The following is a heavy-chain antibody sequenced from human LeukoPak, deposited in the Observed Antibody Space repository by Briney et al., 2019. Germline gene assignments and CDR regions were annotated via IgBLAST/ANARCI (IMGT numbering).Heavy chain of an antibody. V-gene: IGHV3-23*01. CDR3: PKAKTGYPFYYFDY. CDR2: ISSGGDVT. CDR1: GFTFISFT. D-gene: IGHD7-27*01. J-gene: IGHJ4*02. Sequence: GGSLRLSCAASGFTFISFTMSWVRQILGKGLQWVSAISSGGDVTYYADSVKGRFIDSRDNSKNTLYLQLNSLRPEDTAVYYCPKAKTGYPFYYFDYWGQGTLVTVSS.